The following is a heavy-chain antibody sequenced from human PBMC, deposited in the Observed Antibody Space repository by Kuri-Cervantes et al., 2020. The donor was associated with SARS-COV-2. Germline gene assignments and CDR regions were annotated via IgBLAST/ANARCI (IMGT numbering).Heavy chain of an antibody. J-gene: IGHJ4*02. V-gene: IGHV3-21*01. CDR2: VSSGGTSV. CDR3: ARRNEVDSDDY. CDR1: GFSFSDYS. Sequence: GESLKISCAGTGFSFSDYSMNWVRQAPGKGLEWVSSVSSGGTSVYYADSLEGRFTISRDNAKSSLYLEMNSLRAEDTAMYYCARRNEVDSDDYWDQGTLVTVSS. D-gene: IGHD3/OR15-3a*01.